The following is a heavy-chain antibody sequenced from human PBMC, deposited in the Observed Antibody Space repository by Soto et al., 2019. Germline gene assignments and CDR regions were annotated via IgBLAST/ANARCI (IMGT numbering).Heavy chain of an antibody. Sequence: SVKVSCKASGGTFSSYRINCVRQAPGQGLEWVGGIVHIYRTADYAQKFQGRVTITADESARTSYMELRSLKSQDTAVYYCVRDYGAKLRSIWGQGTLVTVSS. CDR2: IVHIYRTA. J-gene: IGHJ4*01. V-gene: IGHV1-69*13. CDR3: VRDYGAKLRSI. CDR1: GGTFSSYR. D-gene: IGHD3-3*02.